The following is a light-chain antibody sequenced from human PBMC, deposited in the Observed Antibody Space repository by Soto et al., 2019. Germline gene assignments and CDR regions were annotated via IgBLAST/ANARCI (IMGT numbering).Light chain of an antibody. V-gene: IGKV3-20*01. J-gene: IGKJ5*01. CDR3: QQYGSSLSIT. CDR1: QSVSSSY. Sequence: EIVLTQSPGTLYLSPGERVTLSCRASQSVSSSYLAWYQQKPGQAPRLLIYGASSRATGISDRFSGSGSGTDFTLTISRLEPEDFAVYYCQQYGSSLSITFGQGTRLENK. CDR2: GAS.